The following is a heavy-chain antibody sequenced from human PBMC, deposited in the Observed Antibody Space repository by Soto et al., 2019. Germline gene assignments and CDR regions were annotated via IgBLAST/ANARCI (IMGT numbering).Heavy chain of an antibody. J-gene: IGHJ6*03. CDR3: ASSVTVTTPGSYYYYMDV. Sequence: GESLKISCAASGFTVSSDYMSWVRPAPGKGLEWVSVIYSGGSTYYADSVKGRFTISRDNSKKTLYLQMNCLRAEDTAVYYTASSVTVTTPGSYYYYMDVWGKGTTVTVSS. V-gene: IGHV3-66*01. CDR2: IYSGGST. D-gene: IGHD4-4*01. CDR1: GFTVSSDY.